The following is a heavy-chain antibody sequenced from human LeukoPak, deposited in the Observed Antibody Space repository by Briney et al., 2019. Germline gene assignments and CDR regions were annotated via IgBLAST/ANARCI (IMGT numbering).Heavy chain of an antibody. V-gene: IGHV4-34*01. CDR3: ARGPQSALWFGELLTGWFDP. CDR1: GGSFSGYY. J-gene: IGHJ5*02. D-gene: IGHD3-10*01. Sequence: SETLSLTCAVYGGSFSGYYWSWIRQPPGKGLEWIGEINHSGSTNYNPSLKSRVTISVDTSKNQFSLKLSSVTAADTAVYYCARGPQSALWFGELLTGWFDPWGQGTLVTVCS. CDR2: INHSGST.